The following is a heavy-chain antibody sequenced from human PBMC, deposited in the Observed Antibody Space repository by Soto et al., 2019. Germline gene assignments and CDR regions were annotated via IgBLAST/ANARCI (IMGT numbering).Heavy chain of an antibody. CDR2: ISYDGSNK. CDR3: AREHEPPSAYYYYGMDV. V-gene: IGHV3-30-3*01. Sequence: QVQLVESGGGVVQPGRSLRLSCAASGSTFSSYAMHWVRQAPGKGLEWVAVISYDGSNKYYADSVKGRFTISRDNSKNTLYLQMNSLRAEDTAVYYCAREHEPPSAYYYYGMDVWGQGTTVTVSS. J-gene: IGHJ6*02. CDR1: GSTFSSYA.